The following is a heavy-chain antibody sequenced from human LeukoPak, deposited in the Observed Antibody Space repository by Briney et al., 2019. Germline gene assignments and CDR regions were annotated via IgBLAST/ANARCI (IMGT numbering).Heavy chain of an antibody. D-gene: IGHD6-13*01. V-gene: IGHV3-21*06. CDR3: ARVGSSLTYYFDF. J-gene: IGHJ4*02. CDR1: GFTFSSYS. CDR2: ITSTSSNI. Sequence: GGSLRLSCAASGFTFSSYSMHWVRQAPGKGLEWVSSITSTSSNIHYVDSVKGRFTISRDNAKNSLYLQMNSLRPEDTAVYYCARVGSSLTYYFDFWGQGTLVTVSS.